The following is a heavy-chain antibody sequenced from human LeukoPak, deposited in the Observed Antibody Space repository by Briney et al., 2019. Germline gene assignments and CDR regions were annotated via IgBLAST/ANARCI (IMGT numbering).Heavy chain of an antibody. J-gene: IGHJ4*02. CDR2: INHSGST. Sequence: TSETLSLTCAVYGGSFSGYYWSWVRQPPGKGLEWIGEINHSGSTNYNPSLKSRVTISVDTSKNQFSLKLSSVTAADTAVYYCAADWGIAVAGFWGQGTLVTVSS. CDR3: AADWGIAVAGF. CDR1: GGSFSGYY. D-gene: IGHD6-19*01. V-gene: IGHV4-34*01.